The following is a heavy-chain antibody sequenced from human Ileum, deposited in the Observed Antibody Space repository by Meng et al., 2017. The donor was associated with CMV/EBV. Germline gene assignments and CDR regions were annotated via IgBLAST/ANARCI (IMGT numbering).Heavy chain of an antibody. D-gene: IGHD3-9*01. CDR1: SSQG. V-gene: IGHV3-30*18. Sequence: SSQGMHWVRQAQGKGLEWVAVISFDGSKYYYADTVKGRFTISRDNSKNTLYLQMNSLRTEDTAVYYCAKGRGASYDILTGYYSHDYWGQGSLVTVSS. CDR3: AKGRGASYDILTGYYSHDY. J-gene: IGHJ4*02. CDR2: ISFDGSKY.